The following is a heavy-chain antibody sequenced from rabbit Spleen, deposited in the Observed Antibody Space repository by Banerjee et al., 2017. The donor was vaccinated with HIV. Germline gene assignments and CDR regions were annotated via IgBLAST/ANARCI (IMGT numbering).Heavy chain of an antibody. Sequence: EESGGGLVQPEGSLTLTCTVSGFSFSSNWICWVRQAPGKGLEWIACIDTNDGDTDYANWPKGRFTISETSSTTVTLQMTSLTAADTATYFCARNYVNAFDPWGPGTLVTVS. CDR2: IDTNDGDT. CDR1: GFSFSSNW. V-gene: IGHV1S45*01. J-gene: IGHJ2*01. CDR3: ARNYVNAFDP. D-gene: IGHD1-1*01.